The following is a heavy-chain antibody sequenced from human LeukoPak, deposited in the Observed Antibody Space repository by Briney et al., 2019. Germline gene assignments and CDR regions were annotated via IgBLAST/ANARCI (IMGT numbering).Heavy chain of an antibody. CDR2: ISYDGSNK. CDR3: AKDLYYGSGSYGYYYYGMDV. V-gene: IGHV3-30*18. J-gene: IGHJ6*04. CDR1: GFTFSSYS. Sequence: GGSLRLSCAASGFTFSSYSMNWVRQAPGKGLEWVAVISYDGSNKYYADSVKGRFTISRDNSKNTLYLQMNSLRAEDTAVYYCAKDLYYGSGSYGYYYYGMDVWGKGTTVTVSS. D-gene: IGHD3-10*01.